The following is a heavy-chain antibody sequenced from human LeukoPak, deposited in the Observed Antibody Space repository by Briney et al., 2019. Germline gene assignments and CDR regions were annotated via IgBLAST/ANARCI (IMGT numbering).Heavy chain of an antibody. J-gene: IGHJ5*02. CDR1: GGSFSGYY. V-gene: IGHV4-34*01. D-gene: IGHD4-17*01. Sequence: PSETLSLTCAVYGGSFSGYYWSWIRQPPGKELEWIGEINHSGSTNYNPSLKSRVTISVDTSKNQFSLKLSSVTAADTAMYYCARGGWGHDYGDYQYWFDPWGQGTLVTVSS. CDR3: ARGGWGHDYGDYQYWFDP. CDR2: INHSGST.